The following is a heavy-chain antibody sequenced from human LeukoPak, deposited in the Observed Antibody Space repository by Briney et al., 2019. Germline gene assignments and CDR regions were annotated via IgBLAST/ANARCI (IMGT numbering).Heavy chain of an antibody. CDR2: IKSDGSST. J-gene: IGHJ4*02. CDR3: ARDQGYSSYGD. Sequence: PGGSLRLSCAASGFTFSSYWMHWVRHAPGKGLVWVSCIKSDGSSTSYADSVKGRFTISRDNSKNTLYLQMDSLSAEDTAVYYCARDQGYSSYGDWGQGTLVTVSS. CDR1: GFTFSSYW. V-gene: IGHV3-74*01. D-gene: IGHD5-18*01.